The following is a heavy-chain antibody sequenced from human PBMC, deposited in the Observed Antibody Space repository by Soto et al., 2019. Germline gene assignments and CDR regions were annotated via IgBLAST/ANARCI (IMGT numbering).Heavy chain of an antibody. J-gene: IGHJ3*02. V-gene: IGHV1-8*01. CDR3: ASRTQLWSNDAFAI. D-gene: IGHD5-18*01. CDR2: MNPNSGNT. Sequence: QVQLVQSGAEVKKPGASVKVSCKASGYTFTSYDINWVRQATGQGLEWMGWMNPNSGNTGYAQKLQGRVTMTRNTSTSTAYMRLGSLKSEDTAVYYCASRTQLWSNDAFAIWGQGTMVTVSS. CDR1: GYTFTSYD.